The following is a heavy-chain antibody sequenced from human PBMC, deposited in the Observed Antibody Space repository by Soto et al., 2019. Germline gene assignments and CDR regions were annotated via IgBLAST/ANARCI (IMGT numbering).Heavy chain of an antibody. CDR2: VSASGTGT. Sequence: PGGSLRLSCAASGCTFRSYAMSWGREATGKGLEWVSAVSASGTGTYYSDSVKGRFTITRGHSKNTLYLQLNRLTAEATAVYYCPRTVVTYWAQGTLVTVSS. V-gene: IGHV3-23*01. J-gene: IGHJ4*02. CDR3: PRTVVTY. D-gene: IGHD2-21*02. CDR1: GCTFRSYA.